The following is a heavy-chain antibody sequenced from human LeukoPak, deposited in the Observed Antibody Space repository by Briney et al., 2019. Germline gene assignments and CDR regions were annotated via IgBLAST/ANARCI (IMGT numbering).Heavy chain of an antibody. CDR1: GFSVSRNY. Sequence: GGSLRLSCAASGFSVSRNYMSWVRQAPGKGLERVSVFYSGGSTYYADSVKGRFTISRDNSKNTLYLQMNSLRAEDTAVYYCARDSYYGSGSYYRYTFDYWGQGTLVTVSS. CDR2: FYSGGST. CDR3: ARDSYYGSGSYYRYTFDY. V-gene: IGHV3-53*01. D-gene: IGHD3-10*01. J-gene: IGHJ4*02.